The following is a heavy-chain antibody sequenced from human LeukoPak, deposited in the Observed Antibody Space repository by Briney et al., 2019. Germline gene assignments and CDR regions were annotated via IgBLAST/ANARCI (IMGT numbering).Heavy chain of an antibody. J-gene: IGHJ4*02. Sequence: GGSLRLSCAASGFTFSSYAMHWVRQAPGKGLEWVGAISYDGSNKYYSESVKGRFTISRDNSQNTLYLQMNSLRAEDTAVYYCVRDHPPYGDYPFWYFDYWGQGPLVSVSS. D-gene: IGHD4-17*01. CDR2: ISYDGSNK. CDR3: VRDHPPYGDYPFWYFDY. CDR1: GFTFSSYA. V-gene: IGHV3-30*04.